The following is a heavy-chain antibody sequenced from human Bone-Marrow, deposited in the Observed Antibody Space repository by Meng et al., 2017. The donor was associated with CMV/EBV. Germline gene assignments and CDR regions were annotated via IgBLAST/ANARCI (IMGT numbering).Heavy chain of an antibody. J-gene: IGHJ3*02. CDR2: IGTAGDT. CDR3: ARREVQDIVVVPAATKLHDAFDI. CDR1: GFTFSSYD. D-gene: IGHD2-2*01. V-gene: IGHV3-13*03. Sequence: GGSLRLSCAACGFTFSSYDMHWVRQATGKGLEWVSAIGTAGDTYYPGSVKGQFTISRENAKNSLYLQMNSLRAEDMAVYYCARREVQDIVVVPAATKLHDAFDIWGQGTMVTVSS.